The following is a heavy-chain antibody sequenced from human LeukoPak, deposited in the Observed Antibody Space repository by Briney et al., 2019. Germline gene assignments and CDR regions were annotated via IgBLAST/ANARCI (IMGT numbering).Heavy chain of an antibody. Sequence: GGSLRLSCTASGFTFNNYAMYWVRQAPQKGRKWGAGIFGSGGSADYADSVKGRFTIYRDNSKNTVYLKMDSLRGEDTALYYCTKTTSGYSSGQYPGWPADHWGQGALVTVSS. D-gene: IGHD3-22*01. CDR1: GFTFNNYA. CDR2: IFGSGGSA. CDR3: TKTTSGYSSGQYPGWPADH. J-gene: IGHJ4*02. V-gene: IGHV3-23*01.